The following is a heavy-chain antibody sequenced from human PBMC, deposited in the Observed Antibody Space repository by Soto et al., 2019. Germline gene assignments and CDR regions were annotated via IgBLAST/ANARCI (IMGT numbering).Heavy chain of an antibody. J-gene: IGHJ6*02. CDR1: GFTFSSYG. CDR3: AKIGPIYSSSSIRDGGMDV. D-gene: IGHD6-6*01. CDR2: ISYDGSNK. V-gene: IGHV3-30*18. Sequence: PGGSLRLSCAASGFTFSSYGMHWVRQAPGKGLEWVAVISYDGSNKYYADSVKGRFTISRDNSKNTLYLQMNSLRAEDTAVYYCAKIGPIYSSSSIRDGGMDVWGQGTTVTVSS.